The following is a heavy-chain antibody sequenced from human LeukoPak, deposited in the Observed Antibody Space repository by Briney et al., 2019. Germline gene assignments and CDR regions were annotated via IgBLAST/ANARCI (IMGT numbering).Heavy chain of an antibody. CDR3: AREEYGDYVGY. Sequence: SETLSLTCTVSGGSISSYSWSWLRQPPGKRLEWIGYVYYSGTTNYNPSLRSRVTISVDTSKNQFSLKLNSVTAADTAVYYCAREEYGDYVGYWGQGTLVTVAS. CDR2: VYYSGTT. CDR1: GGSISSYS. J-gene: IGHJ4*02. V-gene: IGHV4-59*01. D-gene: IGHD4-17*01.